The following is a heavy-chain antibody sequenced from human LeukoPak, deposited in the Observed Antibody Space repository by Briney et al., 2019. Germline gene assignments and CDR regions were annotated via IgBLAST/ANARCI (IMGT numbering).Heavy chain of an antibody. Sequence: PGGSLRLSCAASGFTFSSYSMNWVRQAPGKGLEWVANIKQDGSEKYYVDSVKGRFTISRDNAKNSLYLQMNSLRAEDTAVYYCARDPNYGDFLGWGQGTLVTVSS. V-gene: IGHV3-7*01. CDR1: GFTFSSYS. D-gene: IGHD4-17*01. CDR3: ARDPNYGDFLG. J-gene: IGHJ4*02. CDR2: IKQDGSEK.